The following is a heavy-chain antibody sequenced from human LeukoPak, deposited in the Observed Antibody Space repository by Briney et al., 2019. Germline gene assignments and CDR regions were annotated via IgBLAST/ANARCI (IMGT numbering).Heavy chain of an antibody. J-gene: IGHJ5*01. D-gene: IGHD1-1*01. V-gene: IGHV3-11*06. CDR2: ISSSSAYT. CDR3: ARDPTGSNWFDS. CDR1: GFTFSDYY. Sequence: GGSLRLSCAASGFTFSDYYMAWIRQAPGKGPEWVSYISSSSAYTNYADSVKGRFAISRDNANDSLYLQMNSLRAEDTAVYYCARDPTGSNWFDSWGREPWSPSPQ.